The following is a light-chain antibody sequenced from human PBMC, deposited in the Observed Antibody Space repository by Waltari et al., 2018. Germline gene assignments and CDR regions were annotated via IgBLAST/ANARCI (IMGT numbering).Light chain of an antibody. CDR2: WGS. Sequence: DIVMTQSPLSLPVTPGEQASISCRSSQSLLHSNGYNYLDWYLQKPGQSPQLLIYWGSNRASGVPDRFSGSGSGTDFTLKISRVEAEDVGVYYCMEALQSEWTFGQGTKVEIK. V-gene: IGKV2-28*01. CDR3: MEALQSEWT. CDR1: QSLLHSNGYNY. J-gene: IGKJ1*01.